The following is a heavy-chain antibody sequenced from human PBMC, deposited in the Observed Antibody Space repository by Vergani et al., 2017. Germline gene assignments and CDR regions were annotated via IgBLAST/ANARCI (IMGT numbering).Heavy chain of an antibody. D-gene: IGHD3-3*01. V-gene: IGHV4-34*01. CDR2: INHSGST. J-gene: IGHJ6*03. CDR3: ARGFWSGYYPRGGSTYYYYYYMDV. Sequence: QVQLQQWGARLLKPSETLSLTCAVYGGSFSGYYWSWIRQPPGKGLEWIGEINHSGSTNYNPSLKSRVTISVDTSKNQFSLKLSSVTAADTAVYYCARGFWSGYYPRGGSTYYYYYYMDVWGKGTTVTVSS. CDR1: GGSFSGYY.